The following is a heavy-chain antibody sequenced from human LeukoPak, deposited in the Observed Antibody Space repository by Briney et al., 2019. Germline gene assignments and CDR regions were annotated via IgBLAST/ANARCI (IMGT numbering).Heavy chain of an antibody. J-gene: IGHJ5*02. D-gene: IGHD2-2*01. CDR1: GGSISSSSYY. V-gene: IGHV4-61*05. CDR3: ARGRGLFRDIVVVPARVRGFDP. CDR2: IYYSGST. Sequence: SETLSLTCTVSGGSISSSSYYWGWIRQPPGKGLEWIGYIYYSGSTHYNPSLKSRVTISVDTSKNQFSLKLSSVTAADTAVYYCARGRGLFRDIVVVPARVRGFDPWGQGTLVTVSS.